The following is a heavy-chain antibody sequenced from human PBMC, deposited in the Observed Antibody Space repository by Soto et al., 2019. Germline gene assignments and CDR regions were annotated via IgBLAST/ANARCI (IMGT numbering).Heavy chain of an antibody. CDR1: GFTFSSYA. J-gene: IGHJ4*02. CDR3: AKIGWFGELFYYFDY. V-gene: IGHV3-23*01. D-gene: IGHD3-10*01. CDR2: ISGSGGST. Sequence: GGSLRLSCAASGFTFSSYAMIWVRQAPGKGLEWVSAISGSGGSTYYADSVKGRFTISRDNSKNTLYLQMNSLRAEDTAVYYCAKIGWFGELFYYFDYWGQGTLVTVSS.